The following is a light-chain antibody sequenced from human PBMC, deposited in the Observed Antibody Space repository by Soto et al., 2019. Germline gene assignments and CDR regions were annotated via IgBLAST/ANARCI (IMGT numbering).Light chain of an antibody. Sequence: ILMTHAPATLSVSPGEIASLSCSAIQSVSSSYLAWYQQKPGQAPRLLIYGASSRATGIPDRFSGSGSGTDFTLTISRLEPEDFAVYYCQQYGSSPPWTFGQGTKVDIK. CDR2: GAS. CDR3: QQYGSSPPWT. J-gene: IGKJ1*01. CDR1: QSVSSSY. V-gene: IGKV3-20*01.